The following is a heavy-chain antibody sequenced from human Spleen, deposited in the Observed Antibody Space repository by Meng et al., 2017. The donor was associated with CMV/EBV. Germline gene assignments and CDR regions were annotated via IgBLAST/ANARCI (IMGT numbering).Heavy chain of an antibody. J-gene: IGHJ6*02. CDR2: IYSGGST. CDR1: GFTVSSNY. CDR3: ARDHLVTEDYHYGMDV. Sequence: GESLKISCAASGFTVSSNYMSWVRQAPGKGLEWVSVIYSGGSTYYADSVKGRFTISRDNSKNTLYLQMNSLRAEDTAVYYCARDHLVTEDYHYGMDVWGQGTTVTVSS. D-gene: IGHD4-23*01. V-gene: IGHV3-53*01.